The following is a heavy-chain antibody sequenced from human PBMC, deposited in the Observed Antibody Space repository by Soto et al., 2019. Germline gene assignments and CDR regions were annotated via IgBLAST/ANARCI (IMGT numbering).Heavy chain of an antibody. CDR3: ARGGGFGETRFGMDV. CDR2: IIPIFGTA. J-gene: IGHJ6*02. Sequence: GASVKVSCKASGGTFSSYAVSWVRQVPGQGLEWMGGIIPIFGTANYAQKFQGTVTTTADESTSTAYMELSSLRSEDTAVYYCARGGGFGETRFGMDVWGQGTTVTVSS. D-gene: IGHD3-10*01. CDR1: GGTFSSYA. V-gene: IGHV1-69*13.